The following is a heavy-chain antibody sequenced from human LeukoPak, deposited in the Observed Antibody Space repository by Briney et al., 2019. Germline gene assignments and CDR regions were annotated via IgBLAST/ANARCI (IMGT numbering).Heavy chain of an antibody. CDR3: ARDESLKDYYDSSGFQDY. CDR1: GFTFSDYY. Sequence: GGSLRLSCAASGFTFSDYYMSWIRQAPGKGLEWVPYISSSGSTIYYADSVKGRFTISRDNAKNSLYLQMNSLRAEDTAVYYCARDESLKDYYDSSGFQDYWGQGTLVTVSS. CDR2: ISSSGSTI. D-gene: IGHD3-22*01. V-gene: IGHV3-11*04. J-gene: IGHJ4*02.